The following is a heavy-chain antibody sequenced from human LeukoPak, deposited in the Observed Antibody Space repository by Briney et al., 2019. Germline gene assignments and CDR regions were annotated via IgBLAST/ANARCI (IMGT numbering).Heavy chain of an antibody. J-gene: IGHJ3*02. D-gene: IGHD6-13*01. Sequence: GESLKISCKGSGYSFTSYWIGWVRQMPGKGLEWMGIIYPGDSDTRYSPSFQGQVTISADKSISTAYLQWSSLKASDTATYYCARLSSSSLNAFDIWGQGTMVTVSS. V-gene: IGHV5-51*01. CDR3: ARLSSSSLNAFDI. CDR2: IYPGDSDT. CDR1: GYSFTSYW.